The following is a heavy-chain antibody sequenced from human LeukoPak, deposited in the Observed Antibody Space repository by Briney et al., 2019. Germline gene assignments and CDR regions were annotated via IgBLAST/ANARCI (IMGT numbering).Heavy chain of an antibody. V-gene: IGHV3-53*01. CDR3: ARVAVNQGGPDY. CDR1: GFTVSSNY. D-gene: IGHD1-14*01. CDR2: IYSGGST. Sequence: GGSLRLSCAASGFTVSSNYMSWVRQAPGKGLEWVSVIYSGGSTYYADSVKGRFTISRDNSKNTLYLQMNSLRAEDTAVYYRARVAVNQGGPDYWGQGTLVTVSS. J-gene: IGHJ4*02.